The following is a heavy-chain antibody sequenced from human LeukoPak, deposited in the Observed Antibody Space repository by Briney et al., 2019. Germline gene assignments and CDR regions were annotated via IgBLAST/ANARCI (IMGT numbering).Heavy chain of an antibody. CDR3: APAARYDAY. V-gene: IGHV3-21*01. CDR1: GFTFSSYS. CDR2: ISSSSGYI. J-gene: IGHJ4*02. D-gene: IGHD6-6*01. Sequence: GGSLRLSCAASGFTFSSYSMNWVRQAPGKGLEWVSSISSSSGYIYYADSVKGRFTISRDNAKNSLYLQMNSLRAEDTAVYYCAPAARYDAYWGQGTLVTVSS.